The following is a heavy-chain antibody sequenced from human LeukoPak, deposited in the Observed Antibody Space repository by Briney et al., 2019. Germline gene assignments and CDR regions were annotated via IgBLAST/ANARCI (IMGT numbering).Heavy chain of an antibody. Sequence: GASVKVSCKASGGTFSSYAISWVRQAPGQGLEWMGGIIPIFGTANYAQKFQGRVTITADESTSTAYMELRSLRSDDTAVYYCARDAQQLPRRRWYFDLWGRGTLVTVSS. CDR3: ARDAQQLPRRRWYFDL. D-gene: IGHD6-13*01. J-gene: IGHJ2*01. CDR1: GGTFSSYA. V-gene: IGHV1-69*13. CDR2: IIPIFGTA.